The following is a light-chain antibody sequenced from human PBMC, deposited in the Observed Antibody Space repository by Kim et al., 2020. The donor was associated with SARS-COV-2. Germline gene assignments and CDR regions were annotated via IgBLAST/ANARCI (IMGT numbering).Light chain of an antibody. Sequence: ERVNIYCSGSSSNIGNNAVNWYQQLPGKAPKLLIYYDDLLPSGVSDRFSGSKSGTSASLAISGLQSEDEADYYCAAWDDSLNGQVFGGGTKLTVL. J-gene: IGLJ3*02. CDR2: YDD. V-gene: IGLV1-36*01. CDR3: AAWDDSLNGQV. CDR1: SSNIGNNA.